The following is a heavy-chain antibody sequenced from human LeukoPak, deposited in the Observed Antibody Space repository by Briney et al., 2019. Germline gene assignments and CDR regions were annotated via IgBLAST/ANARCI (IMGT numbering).Heavy chain of an antibody. CDR1: GFIFENYN. D-gene: IGHD4/OR15-4a*01. CDR3: AIRAGAYSHPYDY. J-gene: IGHJ4*02. CDR2: INGITGYI. V-gene: IGHV3-21*04. Sequence: PGGSLRLSCAASGFIFENYNMNWVRQAPGKGLEWVAYINGITGYIYYADSVKGRFTISRDNSKNTLYIQMNSLSAEDTSVYYCAIRAGAYSHPYDYWGQGTLVTVSS.